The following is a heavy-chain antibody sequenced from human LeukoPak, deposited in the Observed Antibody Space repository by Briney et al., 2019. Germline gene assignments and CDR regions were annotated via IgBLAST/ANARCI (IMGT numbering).Heavy chain of an antibody. CDR1: GFTFSSYW. CDR2: IKQDGSEK. V-gene: IGHV3-7*01. D-gene: IGHD5-24*01. Sequence: GGSLRLSCAASGFTFSSYWMSWVRQAPGKGLEWVANIKQDGSEKYYVDSVKGRFTISRDNAKNSLYLQMNSLRAEDTAVYYCAREGAGWMAHYYYYYMDVWGKGTTVTVSS. J-gene: IGHJ6*03. CDR3: AREGAGWMAHYYYYYMDV.